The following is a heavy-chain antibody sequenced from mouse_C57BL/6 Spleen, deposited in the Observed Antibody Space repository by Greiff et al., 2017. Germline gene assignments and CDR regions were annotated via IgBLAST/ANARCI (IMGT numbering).Heavy chain of an antibody. V-gene: IGHV1-82*01. CDR3: ARRALTGTTYFDY. J-gene: IGHJ2*01. CDR1: GYAFSSSW. D-gene: IGHD4-1*01. Sequence: QVQLQQSGPELVKPGASVKISCKASGYAFSSSWMNWVKQRPGKGLEWIGRIYPGDGDTNYNGKFKGKATLTADKSSSTAYMQLSSLTSEDSAVYFCARRALTGTTYFDYWGQGTTLTVSS. CDR2: IYPGDGDT.